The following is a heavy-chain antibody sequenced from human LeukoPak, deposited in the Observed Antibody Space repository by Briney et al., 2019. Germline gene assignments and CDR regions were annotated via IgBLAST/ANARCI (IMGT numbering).Heavy chain of an antibody. J-gene: IGHJ6*02. CDR3: ARLSIAAAATSMDV. V-gene: IGHV6-1*01. CDR1: GDSVSSSGAA. CDR2: TYYRSKWYN. Sequence: SQTLSLTCAISGDSVSSSGAAWNWIRQSPSRGLEWLGRTYYRSKWYNDYAVSVKSRITINPDTSKNQFSLQLNSVTPEDTAVYFCARLSIAAAATSMDVWGQGTTVTVSS. D-gene: IGHD6-13*01.